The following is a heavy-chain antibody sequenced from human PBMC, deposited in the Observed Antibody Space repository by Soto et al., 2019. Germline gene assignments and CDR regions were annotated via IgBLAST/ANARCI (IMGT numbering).Heavy chain of an antibody. D-gene: IGHD3-22*01. CDR3: ARVDYYDSSGYYAY. CDR2: IYYSGST. V-gene: IGHV4-39*07. Sequence: SETLSLTCTVSGASISSSSFYWGWIRQPPGKGLEWIASIYYSGSTFYNPSLKSRVTISVDTSKNQFSLKLSSVTAADTAVYYCARVDYYDSSGYYAYWGQGTLVTVSS. J-gene: IGHJ4*02. CDR1: GASISSSSFY.